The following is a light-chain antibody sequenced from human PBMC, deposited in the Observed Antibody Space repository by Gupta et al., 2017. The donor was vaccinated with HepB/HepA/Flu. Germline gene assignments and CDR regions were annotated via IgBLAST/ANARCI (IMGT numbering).Light chain of an antibody. CDR2: GAS. Sequence: EIVLTRSPGTVSLSPGEYGTLSCRASQSVSSNSLAWYQQKPGQSPRLLIYGASTRATGIPDRFTGRGSGTDFTLTISRLEPEDFAVYYCQQYGASPPTFGQGTKVELE. V-gene: IGKV3-20*01. CDR3: QQYGASPPT. CDR1: QSVSSNS. J-gene: IGKJ1*01.